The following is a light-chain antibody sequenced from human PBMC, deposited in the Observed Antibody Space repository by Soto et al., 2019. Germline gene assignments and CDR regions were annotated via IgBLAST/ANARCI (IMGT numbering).Light chain of an antibody. V-gene: IGKV1-9*01. Sequence: DIPLTQSPSFLSASVGDRVTITCLASHGVSSYLAWYQQKPGKAPNLLIYTASTLQSGVPSRFSGSGSGTEFTLTITSLQPEDFATYFCQQLDSYPHTFGQGTKLEIK. CDR1: HGVSSY. J-gene: IGKJ2*01. CDR3: QQLDSYPHT. CDR2: TAS.